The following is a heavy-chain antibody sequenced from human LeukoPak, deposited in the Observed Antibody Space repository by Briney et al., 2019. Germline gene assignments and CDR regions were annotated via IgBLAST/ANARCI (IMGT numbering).Heavy chain of an antibody. V-gene: IGHV3-9*01. Sequence: PGGSLRLSCAASGFTFSSYWMHWVRQAPGKGLVWVSGISWNSGSIGYADSVKGRFTISRDNAKNSLYLQMNSLRAEDTALYYCAKTVATIWYAFDIWGQGTMVTVSS. CDR3: AKTVATIWYAFDI. D-gene: IGHD5-12*01. CDR2: ISWNSGSI. J-gene: IGHJ3*02. CDR1: GFTFSSYW.